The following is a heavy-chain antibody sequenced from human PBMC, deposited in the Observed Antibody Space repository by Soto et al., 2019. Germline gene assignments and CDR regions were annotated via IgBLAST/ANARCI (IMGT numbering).Heavy chain of an antibody. V-gene: IGHV3-23*01. CDR3: ASSLRFLEWLYYYYYMDV. D-gene: IGHD3-3*01. J-gene: IGHJ6*03. CDR1: GFTFSSYA. Sequence: GGSLRLSCAASGFTFSSYAMSWVRQAPGKGLEWVSAISGSGGSTYYADSVKGRFTISRDNSKNTLYLQMNSLRAEDTAVYYCASSLRFLEWLYYYYYMDVWGKGTTVTVSS. CDR2: ISGSGGST.